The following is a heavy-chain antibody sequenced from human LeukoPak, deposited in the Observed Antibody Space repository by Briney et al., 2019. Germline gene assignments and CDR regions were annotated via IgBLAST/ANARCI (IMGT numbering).Heavy chain of an antibody. CDR2: IYYSGST. J-gene: IGHJ4*02. Sequence: SETLSLTCTVSGGSISSSDYYWDWIRQPPGKGLEWIGSIYYSGSTYYNPSLKSRVTISVDTSKNQFSLKLSSVTAADTAVYYCARDRSKGNSFSDYWGQGTLVTVSS. CDR1: GGSISSSDYY. V-gene: IGHV4-39*07. D-gene: IGHD5-18*01. CDR3: ARDRSKGNSFSDY.